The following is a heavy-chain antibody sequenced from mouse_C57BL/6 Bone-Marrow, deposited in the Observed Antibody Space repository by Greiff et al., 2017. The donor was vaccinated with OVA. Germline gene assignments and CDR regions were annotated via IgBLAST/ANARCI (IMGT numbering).Heavy chain of an antibody. CDR2: IHPNSGST. V-gene: IGHV1-64*01. CDR1: GYTFTSYW. CDR3: ARSVGYSNYDGFPH. D-gene: IGHD2-5*01. J-gene: IGHJ2*01. Sequence: QVQLQQPGAELVKPGASVKLSCKASGYTFTSYWMHWVKQRPGPGLEWIGMIHPNSGSTNYNEKFKSKATLTVDKASSTAYMQLSSLTSKDAAVYYCARSVGYSNYDGFPHWGQGTTLTVSS.